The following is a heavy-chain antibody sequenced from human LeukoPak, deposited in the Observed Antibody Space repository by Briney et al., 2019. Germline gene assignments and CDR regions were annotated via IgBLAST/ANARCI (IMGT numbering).Heavy chain of an antibody. CDR2: IGWNSGST. V-gene: IGHV3-9*01. J-gene: IGHJ5*02. CDR3: GKGFASVPFRNHFAP. CDR1: GFTFDNYA. Sequence: GGSLRLSCAASGFTFDNYAMQWVRQAPGKGLEWVACIGWNSGSTEYADSVKGRVTISRDNAKNSLYLQMDSLRPDDTALYYCGKGFASVPFRNHFAPWGQGTLVTVSS. D-gene: IGHD3-10*01.